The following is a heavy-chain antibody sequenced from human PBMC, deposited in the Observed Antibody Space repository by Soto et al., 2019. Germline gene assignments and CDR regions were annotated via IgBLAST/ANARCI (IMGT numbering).Heavy chain of an antibody. Sequence: EVQLLESGGGLVQPGGSLRLSCAASGFTFSSYAMAWVRQAPGKGLEWVSGISSSAGSTSYADSVKGRFTISRDNSKNTLYLQMDSLRAEDTAVYCCAKRVAGYWYFALWGRGTLVTVS. D-gene: IGHD6-19*01. CDR1: GFTFSSYA. CDR2: ISSSAGST. CDR3: AKRVAGYWYFAL. J-gene: IGHJ2*01. V-gene: IGHV3-23*01.